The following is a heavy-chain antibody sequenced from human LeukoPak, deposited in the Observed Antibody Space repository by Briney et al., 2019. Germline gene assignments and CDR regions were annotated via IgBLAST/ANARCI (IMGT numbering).Heavy chain of an antibody. CDR1: GFTFSSSG. J-gene: IGHJ4*02. Sequence: GGSLRLSCAASGFTFSSSGMSWVRQAPGKGLEWVSDISGNGDSMYYAESVKGRFTTSRDNSKNTLFLQMNSLRAEDTAVYYCAKVYFRSVSGPPSRWGQGTLVTVSS. D-gene: IGHD3-10*01. CDR2: ISGNGDSM. V-gene: IGHV3-23*01. CDR3: AKVYFRSVSGPPSR.